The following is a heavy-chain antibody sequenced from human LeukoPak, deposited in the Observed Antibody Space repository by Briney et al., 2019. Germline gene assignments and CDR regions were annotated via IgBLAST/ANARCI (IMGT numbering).Heavy chain of an antibody. CDR2: IYYSGST. CDR3: ARSLVARGSWFDP. CDR1: GSSISSSSYY. D-gene: IGHD3-10*01. V-gene: IGHV4-39*01. J-gene: IGHJ5*02. Sequence: PSEALSLTCTVSGSSISSSSYYWGWIRQPPGKGLEWIGSIYYSGSTYYNPSLKSRVTISVDTSKNQFSLKLSSVTAADTAVYYCARSLVARGSWFDPWGQGTLVTVSS.